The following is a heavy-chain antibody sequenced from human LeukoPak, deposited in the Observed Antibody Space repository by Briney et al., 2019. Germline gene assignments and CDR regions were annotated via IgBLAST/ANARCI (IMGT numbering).Heavy chain of an antibody. J-gene: IGHJ4*02. Sequence: GGSLSLSCAASGFTFSSYSMNWVRKAQGPGKGWDSYISSSSSTRYYENSSKGRFTTSCDNATNTLYLQMISLRAEDTAVYHCARATGYCSSTSCSLYYFDYWGQGTLVTVSS. CDR3: ARATGYCSSTSCSLYYFDY. D-gene: IGHD2-2*01. V-gene: IGHV3-48*01. CDR2: ISSSSSTR. CDR1: GFTFSSYS.